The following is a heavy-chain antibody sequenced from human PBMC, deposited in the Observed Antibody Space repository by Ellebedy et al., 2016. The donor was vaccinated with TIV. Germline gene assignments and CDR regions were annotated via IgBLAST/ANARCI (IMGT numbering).Heavy chain of an antibody. J-gene: IGHJ4*02. CDR2: IWYDGSNK. Sequence: GESLKISXAASGFTFSSYGMHWVRQAPGKGLEWVAVIWYDGSNKYYADSVKGRFTISRDNSKNTLYLQMNSLRAEDTALYYCATDFNAPQGYWGQGTLVTVSS. V-gene: IGHV3-33*01. CDR1: GFTFSSYG. CDR3: ATDFNAPQGY.